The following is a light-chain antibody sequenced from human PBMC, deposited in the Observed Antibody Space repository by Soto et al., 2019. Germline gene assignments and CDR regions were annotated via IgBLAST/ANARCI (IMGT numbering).Light chain of an antibody. CDR1: SGHSSYA. CDR3: QTWDTGARVV. CDR2: LSSDGSH. J-gene: IGLJ2*01. V-gene: IGLV4-69*01. Sequence: QAVLPQSPSASASLGASVKLTCTLSSGHSSYAIAWHQQQPEKGPRYLMKLSSDGSHSKGDGIPDRFSGSSSGAERYLTISSLQSEDEADYYCQTWDTGARVVFGGGTKLTVL.